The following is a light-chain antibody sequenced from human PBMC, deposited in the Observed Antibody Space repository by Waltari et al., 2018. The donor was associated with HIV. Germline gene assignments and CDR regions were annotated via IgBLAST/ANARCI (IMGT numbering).Light chain of an antibody. Sequence: EIVMTHSSATLTVSPGQIANSSCSASQSVSSNFAWYQQKPGQAHRMLIYAASTSATGIAARFSGSGSGTEFALTISSLQSEDFAVYYYQQNNNWPPMYTFGQGTKLEIK. CDR2: AAS. J-gene: IGKJ2*01. V-gene: IGKV3-15*01. CDR3: QQNNNWPPMYT. CDR1: QSVSSN.